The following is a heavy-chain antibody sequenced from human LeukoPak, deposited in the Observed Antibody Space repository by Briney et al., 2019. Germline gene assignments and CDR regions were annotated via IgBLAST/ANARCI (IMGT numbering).Heavy chain of an antibody. D-gene: IGHD1-1*01. J-gene: IGHJ4*02. V-gene: IGHV4-39*01. CDR2: FFYSGST. CDR1: GGSISSSTYY. Sequence: PSETLSLTCTVSGGSISSSTYYWGWIRQPPGKGLEWIGSFFYSGSTYYNPSLKSRVTISVDTSKNQFSLKLSSVTAPDTAVYYCARHEDRNWYFDHWGQGTLVTVSS. CDR3: ARHEDRNWYFDH.